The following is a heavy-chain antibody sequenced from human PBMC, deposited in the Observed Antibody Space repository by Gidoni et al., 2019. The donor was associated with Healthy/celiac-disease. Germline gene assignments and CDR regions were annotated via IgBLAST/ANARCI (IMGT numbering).Heavy chain of an antibody. CDR1: GSTFTGYY. CDR3: ARDQNDFWSVYYYYGMDV. Sequence: QVQLVQSGAEVKKPGSSVQVSCKPSGSTFTGYYMHWVRQAPGQGLELMGRINPNSGGTNYAQKFQGRVTMTRDTSISTAYMELSRLRSDDTAVYYCARDQNDFWSVYYYYGMDVWGQGTTVTVSS. D-gene: IGHD3-3*01. V-gene: IGHV1-2*06. CDR2: INPNSGGT. J-gene: IGHJ6*02.